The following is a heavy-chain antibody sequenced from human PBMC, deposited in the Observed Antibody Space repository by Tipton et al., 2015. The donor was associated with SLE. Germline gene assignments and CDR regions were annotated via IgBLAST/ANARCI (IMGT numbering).Heavy chain of an antibody. CDR1: GFTFSSYS. Sequence: SLRLSCAASGFTFSSYSMNWVRQAPGKGLEWVSSISSSSSYIYYADSVKGRFTISRDSAKNSLYLQMNSLRAEDTAVYYCARDPGDWGYDYWGQGTLVTVSS. D-gene: IGHD7-27*01. V-gene: IGHV3-21*01. J-gene: IGHJ4*02. CDR3: ARDPGDWGYDY. CDR2: ISSSSSYI.